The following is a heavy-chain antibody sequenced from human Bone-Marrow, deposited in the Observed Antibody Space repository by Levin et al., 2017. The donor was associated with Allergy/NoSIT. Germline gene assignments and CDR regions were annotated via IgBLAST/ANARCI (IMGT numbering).Heavy chain of an antibody. D-gene: IGHD6-19*01. Sequence: LSQTLSLTCTVSGGSIRSYYWSWIRQPPGKGLEWIGYIYYSGSTNYNPSLKSRVTISVDTSKNQFSLKLSSVTAADTAVYYCARGDIAVGAAFDYWGQGTLVTVSS. CDR1: GGSIRSYY. V-gene: IGHV4-59*01. CDR2: IYYSGST. J-gene: IGHJ4*02. CDR3: ARGDIAVGAAFDY.